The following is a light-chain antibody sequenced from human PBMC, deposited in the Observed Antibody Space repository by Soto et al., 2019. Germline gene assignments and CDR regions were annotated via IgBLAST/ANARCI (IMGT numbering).Light chain of an antibody. Sequence: QSVLTQPPSASGSPGQSVTISCTGTSSDVGGYDFVSWYQQHPGKAPKLMIHEVSKRPSGVPDRFSGSKSGNTASLTVSGPQAEDEADSSCSSYAGSNNYVFGTGTKVTVL. CDR3: SSYAGSNNYV. V-gene: IGLV2-8*01. CDR1: SSDVGGYDF. J-gene: IGLJ1*01. CDR2: EVS.